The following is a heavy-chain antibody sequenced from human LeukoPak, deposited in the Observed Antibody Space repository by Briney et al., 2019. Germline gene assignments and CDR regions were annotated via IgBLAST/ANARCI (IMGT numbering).Heavy chain of an antibody. Sequence: ASVTVSCKASGYTFTGYYMHWVRQAPGQGLEWMGWINPNSGGTNYAQKFQGWVTMTRDTSISTAYMELSRLRSDDTAVYYCARAAHSGSYLNYYYYMDVWGKGTTVTVSS. D-gene: IGHD1-26*01. CDR3: ARAAHSGSYLNYYYYMDV. J-gene: IGHJ6*03. CDR2: INPNSGGT. V-gene: IGHV1-2*04. CDR1: GYTFTGYY.